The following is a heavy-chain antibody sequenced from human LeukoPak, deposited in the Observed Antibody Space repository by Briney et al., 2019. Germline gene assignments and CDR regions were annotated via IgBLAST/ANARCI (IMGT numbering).Heavy chain of an antibody. CDR2: IYSGGST. V-gene: IGHV3-66*01. CDR1: GFTVSSNY. J-gene: IGHJ4*02. CDR3: ARDLAVAGSFDY. D-gene: IGHD6-19*01. Sequence: GGSLRLSCAASGFTVSSNYMSWVRQAPGKGLEWVSVIYSGGSTYYADSVKGRFTISRDNSKNTLYLQMNSLRAEDTAVYYCARDLAVAGSFDYWGQGTLATVSS.